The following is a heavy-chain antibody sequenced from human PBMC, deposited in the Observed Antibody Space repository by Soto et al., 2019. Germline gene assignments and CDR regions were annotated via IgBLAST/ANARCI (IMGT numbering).Heavy chain of an antibody. D-gene: IGHD4-17*01. J-gene: IGHJ4*02. CDR1: GFTFSSYS. Sequence: PGGSLRLSCAASGFTFSSYSISWVRQAPGKGLEWVSAISGSGVSTYYADSVKGRFNISRDNSKNTLYLQMNSLRAEDTAVYYCAKFTTVTTVDYCGQGTLLTVCS. CDR3: AKFTTVTTVDY. CDR2: ISGSGVST. V-gene: IGHV3-23*01.